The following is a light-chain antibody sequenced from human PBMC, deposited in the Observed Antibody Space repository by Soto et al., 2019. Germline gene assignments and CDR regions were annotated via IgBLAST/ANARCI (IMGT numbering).Light chain of an antibody. V-gene: IGLV2-23*01. CDR2: EGS. CDR1: SSDVGSYNL. J-gene: IGLJ1*01. Sequence: QSVLTQPASVSGSRGQSITISCTGTSSDVGSYNLVSWYQQHPGKAPKLMIYEGSKRPSGVSNRFSGSKSGNTASLTISGLQAEDEADYYCCSYAGSSTDVFGAGTKVTVL. CDR3: CSYAGSSTDV.